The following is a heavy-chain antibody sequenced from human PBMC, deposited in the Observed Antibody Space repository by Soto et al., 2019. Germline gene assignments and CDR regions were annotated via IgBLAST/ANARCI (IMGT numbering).Heavy chain of an antibody. D-gene: IGHD7-27*01. V-gene: IGHV3-15*07. CDR1: GFTFTNAW. Sequence: EVQLVESGGGLVEPGGSLRLSCVASGFTFTNAWLNWVRQAPGKGLEWVGRIKSKNDGGTTDYAAPVKGRFTISRDDSENTVYLQMNSLKTEDTAVYYCAADLPNWGAYAFDYWGQGTLVTVSS. CDR3: AADLPNWGAYAFDY. J-gene: IGHJ4*02. CDR2: IKSKNDGGTT.